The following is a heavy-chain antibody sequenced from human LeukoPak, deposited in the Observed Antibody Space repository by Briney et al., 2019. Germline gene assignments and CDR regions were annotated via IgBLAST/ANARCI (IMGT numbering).Heavy chain of an antibody. V-gene: IGHV4-4*02. CDR2: IYQSGST. Sequence: SETLSLTCAVSGGSISSRNWWSWVRQPPGKGLEWIGEIYQSGSTNYNPSLKSRVTISVDKSKNQFSLKLSSVIAADTAVYYYAREDSSNLYVDSWGQGALVTVSS. CDR1: GGSISSRNW. CDR3: AREDSSNLYVDS. J-gene: IGHJ4*02. D-gene: IGHD6-13*01.